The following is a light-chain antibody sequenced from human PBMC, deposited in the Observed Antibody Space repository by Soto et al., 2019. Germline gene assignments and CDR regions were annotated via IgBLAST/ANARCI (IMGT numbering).Light chain of an antibody. J-gene: IGKJ4*01. CDR3: HQYSASHT. Sequence: DIQMTQSPSTLSASVGDRIIITCRASQSISSWWAWYQQKPGKAPKLRIYKASSLESGVPSRFSGSGSGTEFTLTISSLQPDDSATYFCHQYSASHTFGGGTKVEIK. CDR2: KAS. V-gene: IGKV1-5*03. CDR1: QSISSW.